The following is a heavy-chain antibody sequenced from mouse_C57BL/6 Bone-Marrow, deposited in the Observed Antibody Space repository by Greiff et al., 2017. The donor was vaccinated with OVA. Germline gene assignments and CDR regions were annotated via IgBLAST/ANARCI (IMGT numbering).Heavy chain of an antibody. J-gene: IGHJ4*01. CDR1: GFTFSDYY. CDR3: ARREVTSSHAMDY. CDR2: ISNGGGST. Sequence: EVQLVESGGGLVQPGGSLKLSCAASGFTFSDYYMYWVRQTPEKRLEWVAYISNGGGSTYYPDTVKGRFTISRDNAKNTLCQLMSRLKSEDTAMYYGARREVTSSHAMDYWGQGTSVTVSS. V-gene: IGHV5-12*01. D-gene: IGHD2-1*01.